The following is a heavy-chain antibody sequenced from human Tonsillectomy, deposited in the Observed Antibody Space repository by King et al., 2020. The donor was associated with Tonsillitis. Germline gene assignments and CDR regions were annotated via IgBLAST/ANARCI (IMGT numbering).Heavy chain of an antibody. Sequence: TLTESGPALVKPTQTLTLTCTFSGFSLSTSGMCVSWIRQPPGKALEWLALIDWDDDKYYSTSLKTRLTISKDTSKNQVVLTMTNMDPVDTATYYCARMITNYYGSGSYYTGRAGLDVWGQGTTVTVSS. CDR3: ARMITNYYGSGSYYTGRAGLDV. J-gene: IGHJ6*02. V-gene: IGHV2-70*01. CDR1: GFSLSTSGMC. D-gene: IGHD3-10*01. CDR2: IDWDDDK.